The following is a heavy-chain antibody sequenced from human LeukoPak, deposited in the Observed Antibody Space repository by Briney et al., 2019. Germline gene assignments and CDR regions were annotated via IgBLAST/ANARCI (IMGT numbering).Heavy chain of an antibody. CDR2: VNHGGSDT. D-gene: IGHD4-23*01. CDR1: GFTFSSYW. V-gene: IGHV3-74*03. CDR3: AKDIYGGNSVGWFDP. Sequence: GGSLRLSCAASGFTFSSYWMHWIRQAPGKGLVWVSRVNHGGSDTKYADSVEGRFTISRDNAKNMLYLQMNSLRAEDTAVYYCAKDIYGGNSVGWFDPWGQGTLVTVSS. J-gene: IGHJ5*02.